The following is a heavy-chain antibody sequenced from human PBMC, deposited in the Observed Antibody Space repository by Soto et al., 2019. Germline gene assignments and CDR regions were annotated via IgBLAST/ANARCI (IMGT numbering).Heavy chain of an antibody. CDR1: GGTFSSYT. D-gene: IGHD1-26*01. V-gene: IGHV1-69*08. CDR3: ARELVGATTQFDY. J-gene: IGHJ4*02. CDR2: IIPILDIA. Sequence: QVQLVQSGAEVKKPGSSVKVSCKASGGTFSSYTISWVRQAPGQGLEWMGRIIPILDIANYAQKFQGRVTITADKSTSTAYMELSSLRSEDTAVYYCARELVGATTQFDYWGQGTLVTVSS.